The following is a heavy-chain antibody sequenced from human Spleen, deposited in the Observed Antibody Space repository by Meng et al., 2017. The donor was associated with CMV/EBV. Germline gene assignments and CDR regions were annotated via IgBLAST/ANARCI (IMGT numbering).Heavy chain of an antibody. CDR3: ARALKRITIFGVARGGMDV. V-gene: IGHV4-39*07. CDR2: VYYTGSI. J-gene: IGHJ6*02. CDR1: GGSISRISYY. D-gene: IGHD3-3*01. Sequence: GSLRLSCTVSGGSISRISYYWGWIRQPPGKGLEWVGNVYYTGSIYYNPSLKSRLTIAVDTSKNQFSLKLSSVTAADTAMYYCARALKRITIFGVARGGMDVWGQGTTVTVSS.